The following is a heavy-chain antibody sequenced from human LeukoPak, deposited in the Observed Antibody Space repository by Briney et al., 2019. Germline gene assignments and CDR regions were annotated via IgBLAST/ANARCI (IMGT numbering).Heavy chain of an antibody. CDR3: ARDLYYYGSGDYYYYGMDV. CDR1: GGSISSGDYY. D-gene: IGHD3-10*01. Sequence: PSETLSLTCTVSGGSISSGDYYWSWIRQPPGKGLEWIGYICYSGSTYYNPSLKSRVTISVDTSKNQFSLKLSSVTAADTAVYYCARDLYYYGSGDYYYYGMDVWGKGTTVTVSS. J-gene: IGHJ6*04. CDR2: ICYSGST. V-gene: IGHV4-30-4*01.